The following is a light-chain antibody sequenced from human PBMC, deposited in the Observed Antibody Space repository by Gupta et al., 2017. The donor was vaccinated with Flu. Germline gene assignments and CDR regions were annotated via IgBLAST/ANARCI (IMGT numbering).Light chain of an antibody. CDR1: QSISNK. V-gene: IGKV1-5*03. J-gene: IGKJ2*02. CDR2: KAS. Sequence: GDRVTITCRARQSISNKLAWYQHKPGKAPKLLIYKASSLDIGVTSRFSGSGSGTEFTLTISGLQPDDFTAYYCQQYNSYSCTFGQGTKLEIK. CDR3: QQYNSYSCT.